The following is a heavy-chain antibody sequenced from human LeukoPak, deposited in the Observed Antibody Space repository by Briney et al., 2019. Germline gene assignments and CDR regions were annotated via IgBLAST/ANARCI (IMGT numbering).Heavy chain of an antibody. CDR3: ARRYGDYGYGWFDP. J-gene: IGHJ5*02. Sequence: SETLSLTCTVSGGSISSASYYWSWIRQPAGKGLEWIGRIYTSGSTNYDPSLKSRVTISIDTSKNQFSLKLSSVTAADTAVYYCARRYGDYGYGWFDPWGQGTLVTVSS. D-gene: IGHD4-17*01. V-gene: IGHV4-61*02. CDR1: GGSISSASYY. CDR2: IYTSGST.